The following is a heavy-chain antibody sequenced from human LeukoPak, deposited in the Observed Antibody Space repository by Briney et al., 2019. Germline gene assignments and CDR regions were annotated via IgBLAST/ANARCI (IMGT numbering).Heavy chain of an antibody. CDR2: IYYSGST. V-gene: IGHV4-59*08. CDR3: ARHILRGYSYGYYYYGMDV. D-gene: IGHD5-18*01. Sequence: SETLSLTCTVSGGSISSYYWSWLRQPPGKGLEWIGYIYYSGSTNYNPSLKSRVTISVDTSKNQFSLKLSSVTAADTAVYYCARHILRGYSYGYYYYGMDVWGQGTTVTVSS. CDR1: GGSISSYY. J-gene: IGHJ6*02.